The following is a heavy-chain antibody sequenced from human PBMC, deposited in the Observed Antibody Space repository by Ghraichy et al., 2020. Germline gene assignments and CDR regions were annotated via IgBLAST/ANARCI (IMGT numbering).Heavy chain of an antibody. D-gene: IGHD1-26*01. CDR3: ARGGRGGLDY. Sequence: ASVKVSCKASDYTFTSYDISWGRQAPGQGVAWRGGLSGYNENANYVQKLQGRVTMTADTSTSTAYMELRSLRADDTAVYYCARGGRGGLDYWSQGTLVTVSA. V-gene: IGHV1-18*01. J-gene: IGHJ4*02. CDR2: LSGYNENA. CDR1: DYTFTSYD.